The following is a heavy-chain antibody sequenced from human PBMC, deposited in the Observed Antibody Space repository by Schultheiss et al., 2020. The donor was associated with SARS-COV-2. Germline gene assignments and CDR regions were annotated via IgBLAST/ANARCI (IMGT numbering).Heavy chain of an antibody. Sequence: SETLSLTCAVSGGSISSSNWWSWVRQPPGKGLEWIGSIYHSGSTYYNPSLKSRVSISVDTSKNQFSLKLNSVTAADTAVYYCARVGRLSAFDYWGQGTLVTVSS. CDR2: IYHSGST. CDR3: ARVGRLSAFDY. V-gene: IGHV4-4*02. D-gene: IGHD1-26*01. J-gene: IGHJ4*02. CDR1: GGSISSSNW.